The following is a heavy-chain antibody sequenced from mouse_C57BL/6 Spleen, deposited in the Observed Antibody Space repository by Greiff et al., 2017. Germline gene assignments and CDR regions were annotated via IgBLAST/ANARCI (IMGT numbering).Heavy chain of an antibody. D-gene: IGHD3-2*02. V-gene: IGHV5-15*01. CDR3: ARHEAGSPWFAY. Sequence: DVKLVESGGGLVQPGGSLKLSCAASGFTFSDYGMAWVRQAPRKGPEWVAFISNLAYSIYYADTVTGRFTISRENAKNTLYLEMSSLRSEDTAMYYCARHEAGSPWFAYWGQGTLVTVSA. CDR2: ISNLAYSI. CDR1: GFTFSDYG. J-gene: IGHJ3*01.